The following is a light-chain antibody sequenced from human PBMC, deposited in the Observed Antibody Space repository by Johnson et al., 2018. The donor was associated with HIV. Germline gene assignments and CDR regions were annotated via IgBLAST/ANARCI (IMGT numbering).Light chain of an antibody. Sequence: QSVLTQSPSVSAAPGQKVTISCSGSSSNIGNNYVSWYQQLPGTAPKLLIYENNKRPSGIPDRFSGSKSGTSATLCITGLQTGDEADYYCATWDSSLTTGGVFGSGTKVTVL. CDR2: ENN. CDR1: SSNIGNNY. V-gene: IGLV1-51*02. J-gene: IGLJ1*01. CDR3: ATWDSSLTTGGV.